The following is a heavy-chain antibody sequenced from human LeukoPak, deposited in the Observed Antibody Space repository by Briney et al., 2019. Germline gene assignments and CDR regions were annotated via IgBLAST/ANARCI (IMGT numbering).Heavy chain of an antibody. CDR2: IIPIFGTA. J-gene: IGHJ5*02. CDR1: GGTFSSYA. D-gene: IGHD3-3*01. Sequence: ASVKVSCKASGGTFSSYAISWVRQAPGQGLEWMGGIIPIFGTANYAQKFQGRVTTTADESTSTAYMELSSLRSEDTAVYYCARVPTLITIFGVVTPGWFDPWGQGTLVTVSS. V-gene: IGHV1-69*13. CDR3: ARVPTLITIFGVVTPGWFDP.